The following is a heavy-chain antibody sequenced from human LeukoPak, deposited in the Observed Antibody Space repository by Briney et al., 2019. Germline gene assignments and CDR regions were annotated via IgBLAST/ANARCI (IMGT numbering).Heavy chain of an antibody. V-gene: IGHV3-9*01. J-gene: IGHJ4*02. Sequence: PGGSLRLSCAASGFTLDDYAMHWVRQAPGKGLEWVSGISWNSGSIGYADSVKGRFTISRDNAKNSLYLQMNSLRAEDTALYYCAKGYYDSSGPLADWGQGTLVTVSS. CDR3: AKGYYDSSGPLAD. CDR1: GFTLDDYA. CDR2: ISWNSGSI. D-gene: IGHD3-22*01.